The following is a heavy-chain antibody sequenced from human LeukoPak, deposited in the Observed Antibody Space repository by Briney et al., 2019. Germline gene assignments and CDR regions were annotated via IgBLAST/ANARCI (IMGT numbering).Heavy chain of an antibody. J-gene: IGHJ4*02. CDR1: GYIFTNYG. CDR3: ARDLFYSVSGTYYNVGRVFNY. D-gene: IGHD3-10*01. CDR2: INPNSGGT. V-gene: IGHV1-2*02. Sequence: ASVKVSCKASGYIFTNYGMSWVRQAPGQGLEWMGWINPNSGGTNYAQKFQGRVTMTRDTSITTAYMELTSLRSDDTAVYYCARDLFYSVSGTYYNVGRVFNYWGQGTLVTVSS.